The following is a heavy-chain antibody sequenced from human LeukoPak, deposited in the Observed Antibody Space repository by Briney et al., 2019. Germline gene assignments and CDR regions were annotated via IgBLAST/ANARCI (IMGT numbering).Heavy chain of an antibody. J-gene: IGHJ4*02. Sequence: TGGSLRLSCAASGFTFSSYGMHWVRQAPGKGLEWVAVIWYDGSNKYYADSVKGRFTISRDNSKNTLYLQMNSLRAEDTAVYYCARDSGSYYVGYLFDYWGQGTLVTVSS. D-gene: IGHD1-26*01. V-gene: IGHV3-33*01. CDR3: ARDSGSYYVGYLFDY. CDR2: IWYDGSNK. CDR1: GFTFSSYG.